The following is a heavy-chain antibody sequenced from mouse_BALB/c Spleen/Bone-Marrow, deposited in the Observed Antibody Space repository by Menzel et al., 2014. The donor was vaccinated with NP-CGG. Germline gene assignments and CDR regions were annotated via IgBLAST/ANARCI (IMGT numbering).Heavy chain of an antibody. CDR2: IDPSDSYT. J-gene: IGHJ4*01. CDR3: TRDAMDY. V-gene: IGHV1S127*01. Sequence: QVQLQQSGAELVKPGASVKMSCKASGYTFTSYWMHWVRQRPGQGLEWIGVIDPSDSYTSYIQKFKGKATLTVDTSSSTAYMQLSSQTSEDSAVYYCTRDAMDYWGQGTSVTVSS. CDR1: GYTFTSYW.